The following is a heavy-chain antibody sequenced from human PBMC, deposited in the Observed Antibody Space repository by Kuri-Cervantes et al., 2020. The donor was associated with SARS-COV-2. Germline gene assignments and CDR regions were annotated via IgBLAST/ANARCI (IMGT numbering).Heavy chain of an antibody. D-gene: IGHD3-3*01. CDR2: INHGGST. CDR3: ARDIHDYDFWSISP. Sequence: ESLKISCAVYGGSFSGYYWSWIRQPPGKGLEWIGEINHGGSTYYNPSLKSRVTISVDTSKNQFSLKLSSVTAVDTAVYYCARDIHDYDFWSISPWGQGTLVTVSS. J-gene: IGHJ5*02. CDR1: GGSFSGYY. V-gene: IGHV4-34*01.